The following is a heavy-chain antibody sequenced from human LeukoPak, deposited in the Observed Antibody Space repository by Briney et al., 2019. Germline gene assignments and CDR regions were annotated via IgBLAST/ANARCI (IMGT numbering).Heavy chain of an antibody. V-gene: IGHV3-21*01. D-gene: IGHD6-13*01. CDR2: ISSSSSYI. J-gene: IGHJ4*02. Sequence: GGSLRLSCAASGSTFSSYSMNWVRQAPGKGLEWVSSISSSSSYIYYADSVKGRFTISRDNAKNSLYLQMNSLRAEDTAVYYCASITAAGRTSWGQGTLVTVFS. CDR3: ASITAAGRTS. CDR1: GSTFSSYS.